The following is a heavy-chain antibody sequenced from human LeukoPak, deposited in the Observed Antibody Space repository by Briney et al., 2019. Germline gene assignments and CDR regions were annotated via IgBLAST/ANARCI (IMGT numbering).Heavy chain of an antibody. CDR1: GFTFDDYA. CDR3: AKGYDSSGYYSYFDY. D-gene: IGHD3-22*01. V-gene: IGHV3-9*01. J-gene: IGHJ4*02. CDR2: ISWNSGSI. Sequence: PGGSLRLSCAASGFTFDDYAMHWVRQAPGRGLEWVSGISWNSGSIGYADSVKGRFTISRDNAKNSLYLQMNSLRAEDTALYYCAKGYDSSGYYSYFDYWGQGTLVTVSS.